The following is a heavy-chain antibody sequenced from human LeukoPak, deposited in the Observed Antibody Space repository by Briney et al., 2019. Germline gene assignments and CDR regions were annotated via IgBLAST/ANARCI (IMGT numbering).Heavy chain of an antibody. CDR1: GYTFTGHY. J-gene: IGHJ4*02. D-gene: IGHD3-10*01. CDR2: INPNSGGT. V-gene: IGHV1-2*02. Sequence: ASVKVSCKASGYTFTGHYMHWVRQAPGQGLEWMGWINPNSGGTNYAQKFQGRVTMTRDTSISTAYMELSRLRSDDTAVYYCARACTDYGSGADYWGQGTLVTVSS. CDR3: ARACTDYGSGADY.